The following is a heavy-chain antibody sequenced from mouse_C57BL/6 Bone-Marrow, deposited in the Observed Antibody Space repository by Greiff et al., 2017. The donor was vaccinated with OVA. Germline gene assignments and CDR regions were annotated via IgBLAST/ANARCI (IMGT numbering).Heavy chain of an antibody. Sequence: VQLQQSGPVLVKPGASVKMSCKASGYTFTDYYMNWVKQSHGKSLEWIGVINPYNGGTSYNQKFKGKATLTVDKSSSTAYMELNSLTSEDSAVYYCANYYDYDDLDYWGQGTTLTVSS. CDR2: INPYNGGT. D-gene: IGHD2-4*01. V-gene: IGHV1-19*01. CDR3: ANYYDYDDLDY. J-gene: IGHJ2*01. CDR1: GYTFTDYY.